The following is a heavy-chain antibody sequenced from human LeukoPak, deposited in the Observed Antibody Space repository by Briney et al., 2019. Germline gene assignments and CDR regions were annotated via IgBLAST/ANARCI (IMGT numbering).Heavy chain of an antibody. J-gene: IGHJ4*02. V-gene: IGHV3-21*01. CDR3: ASSYDFWSGYSDY. D-gene: IGHD3-3*01. CDR2: ISSSSSYI. Sequence: NPGGSLRLSCAASGFTFSSFEMNWVRQAPGKGLEWVSSISSSSSYIYYADSVKGRFTISRDNAKNSLYLQMNSLRAEDTAVYYCASSYDFWSGYSDYWGQGTLVTVSS. CDR1: GFTFSSFE.